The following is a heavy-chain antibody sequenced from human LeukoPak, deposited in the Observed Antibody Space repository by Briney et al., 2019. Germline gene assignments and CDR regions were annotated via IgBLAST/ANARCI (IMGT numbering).Heavy chain of an antibody. Sequence: GGSLRLSCAASGLTFSSYGMHWVRQAPGKGLEWVALIWYDGSNKYYADSVKGRFTISRDNSKNTLYLQMNSLRAEDTAVYYCANGSREGYNLDYWGQGTLVTVSS. CDR3: ANGSREGYNLDY. D-gene: IGHD5-24*01. CDR1: GLTFSSYG. J-gene: IGHJ4*02. V-gene: IGHV3-33*06. CDR2: IWYDGSNK.